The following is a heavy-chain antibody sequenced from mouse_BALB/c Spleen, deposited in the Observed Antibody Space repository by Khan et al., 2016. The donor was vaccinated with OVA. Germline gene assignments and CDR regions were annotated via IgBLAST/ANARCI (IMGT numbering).Heavy chain of an antibody. J-gene: IGHJ3*01. CDR1: GFTFSAYG. CDR3: ASHFTGSFAY. Sequence: EVQGVESGGDLVKPGGSLRLSCAASGFTFSAYGMSWVRQTPDKRLEWVATINSDGYYTYYPDTVQGRFTISRNTAENTLYLQMSSLKSEDTAIYYCASHFTGSFAYGGQGTLVTVSA. CDR2: INSDGYYT. V-gene: IGHV5-6*01. D-gene: IGHD4-1*01.